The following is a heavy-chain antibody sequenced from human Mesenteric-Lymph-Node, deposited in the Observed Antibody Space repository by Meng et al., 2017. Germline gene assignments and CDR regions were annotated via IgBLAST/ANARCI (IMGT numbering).Heavy chain of an antibody. CDR1: GGSISSYY. CDR2: IYYSGST. CDR3: ARQSGYFDY. D-gene: IGHD3-10*01. Sequence: QVQRQDAGPGLGKPSETLSLTCTVSGGSISSYYWSWIRQPPGKGLEWIGHIYYSGSTNYNPSLKSRVTISVDTSKNQFSLKLSSVTATDTAVYYCARQSGYFDYWGQGTLVTVSS. V-gene: IGHV4-59*08. J-gene: IGHJ4*02.